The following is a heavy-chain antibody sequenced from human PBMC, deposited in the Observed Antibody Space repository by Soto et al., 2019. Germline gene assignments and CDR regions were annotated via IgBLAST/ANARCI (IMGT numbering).Heavy chain of an antibody. J-gene: IGHJ4*02. CDR1: GGSISSDYYH. D-gene: IGHD5-18*01. V-gene: IGHV4-30-2*06. Sequence: SETLSLTCTVSGGSISSDYYHWTWIRQSPGKGLEWIGYIHHSGSTNYNPSLKSRVTISVDTSKNQFSLKLSSVTAADTAVYYCARGHDTAMAFDYWGQGTLVTVSS. CDR3: ARGHDTAMAFDY. CDR2: IHHSGST.